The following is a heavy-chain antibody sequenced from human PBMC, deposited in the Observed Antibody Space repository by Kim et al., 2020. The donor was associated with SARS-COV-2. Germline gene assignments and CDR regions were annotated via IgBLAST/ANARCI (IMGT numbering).Heavy chain of an antibody. V-gene: IGHV3-20*01. CDR2: INWNGART. D-gene: IGHD2-2*01. CDR3: ARSRGYCSSASCYDWFDP. CDR1: GFRFDDYG. Sequence: GGSLRLSCAASGFRFDDYGMSWVRQVPGKGLEWVSGINWNGARTGYADSVKGRFSISRDNAKNSLYLQMNSLRAEDTALYHCARSRGYCSSASCYDWFDPWGQGTLVTVSS. J-gene: IGHJ5*02.